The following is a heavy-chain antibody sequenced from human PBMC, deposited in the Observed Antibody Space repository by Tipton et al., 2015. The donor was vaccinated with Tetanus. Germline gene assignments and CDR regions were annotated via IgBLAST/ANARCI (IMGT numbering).Heavy chain of an antibody. V-gene: IGHV3-23*01. CDR3: ARSYSSGWFAYFDY. J-gene: IGHJ4*02. CDR1: GFTFSSYA. D-gene: IGHD6-19*01. Sequence: SLRLSCAASGFTFSSYAMSWVRQAPGKGLEWVSAISGSGGSTYYADSVKGRFTISRDNSKNTLYLQMNSLRAEDTAVYYCARSYSSGWFAYFDYWGQGTLVTVSS. CDR2: ISGSGGST.